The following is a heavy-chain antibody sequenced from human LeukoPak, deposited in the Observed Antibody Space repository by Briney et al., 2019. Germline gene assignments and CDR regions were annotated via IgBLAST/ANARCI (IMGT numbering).Heavy chain of an antibody. Sequence: PGGSLRLSRAASGFTFSSYWMHWVRQAPGKGLVWVSHINSDGSSTNYADSVKGRFTISRDNAKNTLYLQMNSLRAEDTAVYYCARTGIAARPTVWFDPWGQGTLVTVSS. CDR3: ARTGIAARPTVWFDP. D-gene: IGHD6-6*01. CDR2: INSDGSST. V-gene: IGHV3-74*01. J-gene: IGHJ5*02. CDR1: GFTFSSYW.